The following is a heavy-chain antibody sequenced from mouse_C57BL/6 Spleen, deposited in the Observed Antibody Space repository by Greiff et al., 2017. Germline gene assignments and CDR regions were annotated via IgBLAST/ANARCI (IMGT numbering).Heavy chain of an antibody. CDR1: GFNIKDDY. J-gene: IGHJ3*01. D-gene: IGHD1-1*01. V-gene: IGHV14-4*01. CDR2: IDPENGDT. CDR3: TTDYYGTTWFAY. Sequence: EVKLVESGAELVRPGASVKLSCTASGFNIKDDYMHWVKQRPEQGLEWIGWIDPENGDTEYASKFQGKDTITADTSANTAYLQLSILTSDVTAFYYCTTDYYGTTWFAYGGQGTLGTVSA.